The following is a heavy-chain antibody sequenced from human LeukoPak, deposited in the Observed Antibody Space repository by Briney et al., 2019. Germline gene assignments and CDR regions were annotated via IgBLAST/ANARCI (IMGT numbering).Heavy chain of an antibody. V-gene: IGHV3-23*01. J-gene: IGHJ4*02. CDR3: AREVVAAAGTVFDY. CDR1: GFTFSSYA. D-gene: IGHD6-13*01. Sequence: GGSLRLSCAASGFTFSSYAMNWVRQAPGKGLEWVSTISGSGGSTYNADSVKGRFTISRDNAKNSLYLQMNSLRAEDTAVYYCAREVVAAAGTVFDYWGQGTLVTVSS. CDR2: ISGSGGST.